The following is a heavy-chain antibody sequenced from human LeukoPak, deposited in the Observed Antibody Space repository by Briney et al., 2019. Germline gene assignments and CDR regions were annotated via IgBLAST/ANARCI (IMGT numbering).Heavy chain of an antibody. CDR1: GYTFTSYG. V-gene: IGHV1-18*01. Sequence: ASVKVSCKASGYTFTSYGISWVRQAPGQGLEWMGWISAYNGNTNYAQKLQGRVTMTTDTSTSTAYMELRSLRSDDTAVYYCARDSRTYYDFWSGYAMDYWGQGTLVTVSS. CDR2: ISAYNGNT. J-gene: IGHJ4*02. CDR3: ARDSRTYYDFWSGYAMDY. D-gene: IGHD3-3*01.